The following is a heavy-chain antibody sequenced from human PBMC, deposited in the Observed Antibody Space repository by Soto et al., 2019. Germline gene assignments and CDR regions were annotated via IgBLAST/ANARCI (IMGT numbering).Heavy chain of an antibody. Sequence: GGSLRLSCSASGFTFSSYAMHWVRQAPGKGLEYVSAISSNGGSTYYADSVKGRFTISRDNSKNTLYLQMSSLRAEDTAVYYCVKDGDYYGSGSSTYFDYWGQGTLVTVSS. J-gene: IGHJ4*02. CDR1: GFTFSSYA. CDR3: VKDGDYYGSGSSTYFDY. D-gene: IGHD3-10*01. CDR2: ISSNGGST. V-gene: IGHV3-64D*06.